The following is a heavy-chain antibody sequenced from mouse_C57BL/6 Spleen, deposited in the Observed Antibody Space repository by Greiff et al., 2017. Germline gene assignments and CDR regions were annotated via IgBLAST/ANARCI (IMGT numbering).Heavy chain of an antibody. CDR1: GFTFSSYA. J-gene: IGHJ2*01. D-gene: IGHD2-5*01. V-gene: IGHV5-4*01. Sequence: EVQRVESGGGLVKPGGSLKLSCAASGFTFSSYAMSWVRQTPEKRLEWVATISDGGSYTYYPDNVKGRFTISRDNAKNNLYLQMSHLKSEDTAMYYCARDGGPYDSNYWGQGTTLTVSS. CDR2: ISDGGSYT. CDR3: ARDGGPYDSNY.